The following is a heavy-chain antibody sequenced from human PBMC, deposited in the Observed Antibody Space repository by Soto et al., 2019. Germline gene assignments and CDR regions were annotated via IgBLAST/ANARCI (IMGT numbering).Heavy chain of an antibody. J-gene: IGHJ6*02. Sequence: QVQLVQSGAEVKKPGASVKVSCKASGYTFTSYAMHWVRQAPGQRLEWMGWINAGNGNTKYSQKFQGRVTITRDTSASTAYMELSSLRSEDTAVYYCARDVLEPNTYYYYGMDVWGQGTTVTVSS. V-gene: IGHV1-3*01. CDR3: ARDVLEPNTYYYYGMDV. CDR2: INAGNGNT. CDR1: GYTFTSYA. D-gene: IGHD2-15*01.